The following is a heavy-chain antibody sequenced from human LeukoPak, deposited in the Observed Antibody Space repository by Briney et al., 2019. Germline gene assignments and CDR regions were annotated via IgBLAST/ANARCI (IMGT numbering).Heavy chain of an antibody. CDR1: GGSISSYY. Sequence: SETLSLTCTVSGGSISSYYWSWIRQPPGKGLEWIGYIYYSGSTNYNPSLKSRVTISVDTSKNQFSLKLSSVTAADTAVYYCARDGPGYVGDYWGQGTLVTVSS. CDR3: ARDGPGYVGDY. V-gene: IGHV4-59*01. CDR2: IYYSGST. J-gene: IGHJ4*02. D-gene: IGHD5-18*01.